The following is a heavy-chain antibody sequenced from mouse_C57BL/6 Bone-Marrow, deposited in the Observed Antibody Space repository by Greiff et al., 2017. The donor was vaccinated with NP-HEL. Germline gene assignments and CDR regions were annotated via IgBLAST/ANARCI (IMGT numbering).Heavy chain of an antibody. Sequence: QVQLKESGPELVKPGASVKISCKASGYTFTDYYINWVKQRPGQGLEWIGWIFPGSGSTYYNEKFKGKATLTVAKSSSTAYMLLSSLTSEDSAVYFCARSGWLLLPYYFDYWGQGTTLTVSS. CDR3: ARSGWLLLPYYFDY. V-gene: IGHV1-75*01. J-gene: IGHJ2*01. D-gene: IGHD2-3*01. CDR1: GYTFTDYY. CDR2: IFPGSGST.